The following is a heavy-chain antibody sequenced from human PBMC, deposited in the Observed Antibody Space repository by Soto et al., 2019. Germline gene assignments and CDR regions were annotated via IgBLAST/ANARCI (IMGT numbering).Heavy chain of an antibody. Sequence: QVQLVQSGAEVKKPGSSVKVSCKASGGTFSSYAISWVRQAPGQGLEWMGGIIPISGTTNYAQKFKGRVTITADESTSTAYMELSSLRSDDTAVYYCARSQGSSTSLEIYYYYYYGMDVWGQGTTVTVSS. CDR3: ARSQGSSTSLEIYYYYYYGMDV. CDR1: GGTFSSYA. V-gene: IGHV1-69*01. D-gene: IGHD2-2*01. CDR2: IIPISGTT. J-gene: IGHJ6*02.